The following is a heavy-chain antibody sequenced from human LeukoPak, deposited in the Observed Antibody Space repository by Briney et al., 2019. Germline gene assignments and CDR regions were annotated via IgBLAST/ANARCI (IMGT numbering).Heavy chain of an antibody. V-gene: IGHV4-34*01. J-gene: IGHJ6*03. CDR3: ARHKDYYYSYMDV. CDR2: IYYSGST. Sequence: PSETLSLTCAVYGGSFSGYHWSWIRQPPGKGLEWIGTIYYSGSTYYNPSLTSRVTISVDTSKNQFSLKLSSVTAADTAVYYCARHKDYYYSYMDVWGKGTTVTISS. CDR1: GGSFSGYH.